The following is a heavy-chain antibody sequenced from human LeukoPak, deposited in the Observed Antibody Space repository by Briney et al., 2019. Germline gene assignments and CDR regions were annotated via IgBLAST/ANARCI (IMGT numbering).Heavy chain of an antibody. CDR3: AAYDFWSSYYPNDY. D-gene: IGHD3-3*01. V-gene: IGHV3-21*01. CDR2: ISSSSSYI. CDR1: GFTFSSNS. J-gene: IGHJ4*02. Sequence: GGSLRLSCAASGFTFSSNSMNWVRQAPGKGLEWVSSISSSSSYIYYADSVKGRFTISRDNAKNSLYLQMNSLRAEDTAVYYCAAYDFWSSYYPNDYWGQGTLVTVSS.